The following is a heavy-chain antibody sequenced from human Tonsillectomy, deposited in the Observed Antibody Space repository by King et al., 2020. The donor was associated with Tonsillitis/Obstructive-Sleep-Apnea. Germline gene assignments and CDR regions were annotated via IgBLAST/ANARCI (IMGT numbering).Heavy chain of an antibody. CDR2: IDPSDSYT. CDR1: GYSFTSYW. Sequence: VQLVESGAEVKKPGESLRISCKGSGYSFTSYWISWVRQMPGKGLEWMGRIDPSDSYTNYSPSFQGHVTISADKSINTAYLQWSSLKASDTAMYYCELGGYCSTTSCYPFDYWGQGTLVTVSS. J-gene: IGHJ4*02. CDR3: ELGGYCSTTSCYPFDY. V-gene: IGHV5-10-1*03. D-gene: IGHD2-2*01.